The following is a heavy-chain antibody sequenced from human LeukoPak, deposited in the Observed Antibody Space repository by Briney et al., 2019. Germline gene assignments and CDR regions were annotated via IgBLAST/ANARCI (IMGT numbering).Heavy chain of an antibody. CDR1: GFTFSSYG. CDR3: AKTYYDFWSGSGCFDY. V-gene: IGHV3-30*02. D-gene: IGHD3-3*01. J-gene: IGHJ4*02. Sequence: GGSLRLSCAASGFTFSSYGMHWVRQAPGKGLEWVAFIVSNKYYADSVKGRFTISRDNSKNTLYLQMNSLRAEDTAVYYCAKTYYDFWSGSGCFDYWGQGTLVTVSS. CDR2: IVSNK.